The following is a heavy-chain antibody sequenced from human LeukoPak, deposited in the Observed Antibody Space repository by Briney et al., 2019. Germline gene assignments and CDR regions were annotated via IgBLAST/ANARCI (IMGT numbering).Heavy chain of an antibody. Sequence: ASVKVSCKASGYTYTSYGISWVRQAPGQGLEWMGWISAYNGNTKYAQKLQGRGTMTTGVSTNTAYMELRSLRSDDTAVYYCARAGGVGHVDYWGQGTLVTVSS. J-gene: IGHJ4*02. CDR2: ISAYNGNT. D-gene: IGHD3-16*01. V-gene: IGHV1-18*04. CDR3: ARAGGVGHVDY. CDR1: GYTYTSYG.